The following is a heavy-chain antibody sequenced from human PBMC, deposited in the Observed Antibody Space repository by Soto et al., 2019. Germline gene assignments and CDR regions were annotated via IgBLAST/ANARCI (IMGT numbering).Heavy chain of an antibody. CDR1: GYTFTSYA. CDR2: ISPFNGNT. J-gene: IGHJ5*02. CDR3: ARDGTYGDYATGGRFDP. Sequence: ASVKVSCKASGYTFTSYAISWVRQAPGQGLEWMGWISPFNGNTHFAQRLQGRVTMTTDTSTSTAYMELRSLRSDDTAVYYCARDGTYGDYATGGRFDPWGQGTLVTVSS. D-gene: IGHD4-17*01. V-gene: IGHV1-18*01.